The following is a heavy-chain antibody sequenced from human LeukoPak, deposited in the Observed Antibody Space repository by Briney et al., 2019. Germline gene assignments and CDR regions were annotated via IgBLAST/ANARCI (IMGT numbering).Heavy chain of an antibody. D-gene: IGHD3-22*01. CDR2: ISAYNGNT. CDR3: ARGSPPRRNYDSRGYYSYYFDY. V-gene: IGHV1-18*01. J-gene: IGHJ4*02. CDR1: GGTFSSYA. Sequence: ASVKVSCKASGGTFSSYAISWVRQAPGQGLEWMGWISAYNGNTHYAQKLQGRVTMTTDTSTSTVYMELRSLRSDDTAVYYCARGSPPRRNYDSRGYYSYYFDYWGQGTLVTVSS.